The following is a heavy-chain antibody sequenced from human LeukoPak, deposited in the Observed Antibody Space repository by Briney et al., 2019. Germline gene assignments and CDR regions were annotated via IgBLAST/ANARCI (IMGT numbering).Heavy chain of an antibody. CDR1: GFTFSSYS. CDR3: ARETGFIFGYFDY. CDR2: ISSSSSTI. Sequence: GGSLRLSCAASGFTFSSYSMNWVRQAPGKGLEWVSYISSSSSTIYYADSVKGRFTISRDNAKNSLYPQMNSLRAEDTAVYYCARETGFIFGYFDYWGQGTLVTVSS. J-gene: IGHJ4*02. V-gene: IGHV3-48*01. D-gene: IGHD3-3*02.